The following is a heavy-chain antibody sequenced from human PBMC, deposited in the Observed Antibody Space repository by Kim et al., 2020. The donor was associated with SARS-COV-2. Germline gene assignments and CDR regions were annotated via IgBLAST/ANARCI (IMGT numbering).Heavy chain of an antibody. Sequence: SETLSLTCTVSGGSISSSSYYWGWIRQPPGKGLEWIGSIYYSGSTYYNPSLKSRVTISVDTSKNQFSLKLSSVTAADTAVYYCITYYGSGSQGRIYWGQGTLVTVSS. J-gene: IGHJ4*02. D-gene: IGHD3-10*01. V-gene: IGHV4-39*01. CDR1: GGSISSSSYY. CDR3: ITYYGSGSQGRIY. CDR2: IYYSGST.